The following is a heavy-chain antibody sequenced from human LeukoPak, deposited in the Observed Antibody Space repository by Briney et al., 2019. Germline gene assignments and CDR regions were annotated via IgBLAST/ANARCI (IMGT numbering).Heavy chain of an antibody. J-gene: IGHJ4*02. Sequence: PGGSLRLSCAASGFTFSRNWMSWVRQAPGKGLEWLANIKEDGSATYYVDSVKGRLTISRDNGKNSLYLQMNSLRAGDTAVYYCARDAKYYFDSSGYHWGQGTQVTVSS. D-gene: IGHD3-22*01. CDR3: ARDAKYYFDSSGYH. V-gene: IGHV3-7*01. CDR1: GFTFSRNW. CDR2: IKEDGSAT.